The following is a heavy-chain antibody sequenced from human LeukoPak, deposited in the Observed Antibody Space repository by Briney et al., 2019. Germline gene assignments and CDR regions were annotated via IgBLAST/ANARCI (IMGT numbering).Heavy chain of an antibody. CDR1: GGSISSYY. D-gene: IGHD2-15*01. V-gene: IGHV4-59*08. CDR2: IYYSGST. Sequence: SETLSLTCTVSGGSISSYYWSWIRQPPGKGLEWIGYIYYSGSTNYNPSLKSRVTISVDTSKNQFSLKLSSVTAADTAVYYCARRWGRYRSGGSCYLSAFDTWGQGTMVTVSS. CDR3: ARRWGRYRSGGSCYLSAFDT. J-gene: IGHJ3*02.